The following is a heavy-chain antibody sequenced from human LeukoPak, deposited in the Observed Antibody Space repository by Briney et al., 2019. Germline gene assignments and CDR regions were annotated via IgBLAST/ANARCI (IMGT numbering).Heavy chain of an antibody. D-gene: IGHD1-26*01. J-gene: IGHJ4*02. V-gene: IGHV3-64D*09. CDR2: ISSNGGST. CDR3: VKDVGGSYAFDY. CDR1: GFTFSSYA. Sequence: SGGSLRLSCSASGFTFSSYAMHWVRQAPGKGLEYVSAISSNGGSTYYADSVKGRFSISRDNSKNTLHLQMSTLRAEDTALCYCVKDVGGSYAFDYWGQGILVTVAS.